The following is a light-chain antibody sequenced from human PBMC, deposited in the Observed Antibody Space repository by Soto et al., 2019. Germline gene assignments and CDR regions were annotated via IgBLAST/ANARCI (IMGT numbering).Light chain of an antibody. Sequence: QSALTQPASVSGSPGQSITISCTGTSSDVGAYNFVSWHQQHPGKAPKLIIYNVYDRPSGISYRFSGSKSGNTASLTISGLQGEDEADYYCSSYTISRTYVFGTATKLTV. CDR2: NVY. CDR3: SSYTISRTYV. V-gene: IGLV2-14*03. CDR1: SSDVGAYNF. J-gene: IGLJ1*01.